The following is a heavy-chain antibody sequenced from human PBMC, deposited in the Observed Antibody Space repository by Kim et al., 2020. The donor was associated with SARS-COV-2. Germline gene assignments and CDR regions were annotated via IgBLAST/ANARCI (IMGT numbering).Heavy chain of an antibody. CDR1: GFTFDDSV. CDR2: ISSKAYGGTT. J-gene: IGHJ4*02. D-gene: IGHD2-15*01. V-gene: IGHV3-49*03. CDR3: TRGGLPIL. Sequence: GGSLRLSCTASGFTFDDSVMSWFRQAPGKGLEWVGYISSKAYGGTTQYAASVKGRFTISRDDSKSIAYLQMNSLKTEDTAVYYCTRGGLPILWGQGTPVT.